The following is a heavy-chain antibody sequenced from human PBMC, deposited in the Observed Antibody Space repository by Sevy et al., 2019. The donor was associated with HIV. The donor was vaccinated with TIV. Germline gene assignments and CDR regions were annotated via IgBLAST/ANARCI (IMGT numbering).Heavy chain of an antibody. CDR1: GCTFSRYW. J-gene: IGHJ4*02. D-gene: IGHD3-10*01. Sequence: GESLKISCAVSGCTFSRYWMHWVRQAPGKGLVWVSRINSDGSSTNYADSVKGRFTISRDNAKNTLYLQMNSLRAEDTAVYYCTSAPNYYGSGSYFDYWGQGILVTVSS. CDR3: TSAPNYYGSGSYFDY. V-gene: IGHV3-74*01. CDR2: INSDGSST.